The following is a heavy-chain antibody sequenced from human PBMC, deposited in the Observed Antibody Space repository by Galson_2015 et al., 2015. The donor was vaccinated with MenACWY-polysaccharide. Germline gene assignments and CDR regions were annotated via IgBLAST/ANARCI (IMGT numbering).Heavy chain of an antibody. CDR2: IEGSGTT. V-gene: IGHV3-23*01. J-gene: IGHJ5*02. CDR3: AKANSGGICSSGWACWFDP. CDR1: GFTFPNYA. D-gene: IGHD2-15*01. Sequence: SPRLACAASGFTFPNYAMNWVRQAPVKGLEWASSIEGSGTTYYADSVKGRFTISRDNSKDMVYLQMNSLRAEDTAIYYCAKANSGGICSSGWACWFDPWGQGSLVSVSS.